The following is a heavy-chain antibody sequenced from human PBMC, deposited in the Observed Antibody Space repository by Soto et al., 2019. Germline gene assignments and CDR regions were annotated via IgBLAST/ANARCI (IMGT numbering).Heavy chain of an antibody. Sequence: QVQLQESGPGLVKPSETLSLTCTVSGGSISSYYWSWIRQPPGKGLEWIGYIYYSGSTNYNPSLRSRVTISVDTSKNQFSLKLSSVTAADTAVYYCARGGYYGMDVWGQGTTVTVSS. J-gene: IGHJ6*02. CDR3: ARGGYYGMDV. V-gene: IGHV4-59*01. CDR2: IYYSGST. CDR1: GGSISSYY. D-gene: IGHD3-16*01.